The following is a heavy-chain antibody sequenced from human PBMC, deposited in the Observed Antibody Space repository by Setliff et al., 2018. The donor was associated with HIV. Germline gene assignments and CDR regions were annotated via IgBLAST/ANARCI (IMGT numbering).Heavy chain of an antibody. V-gene: IGHV1-69*10. J-gene: IGHJ3*02. Sequence: GASVKVSCKASGGTFSSYAISWVRQAPGQGLEWMGGIIPILGIANYAQKFQGRVTITADKSTSTAYMELSSLRSEDTAVYYCAISIPPDAFDIWGQGTMVTVSS. CDR3: AISIPPDAFDI. CDR2: IIPILGIA. CDR1: GGTFSSYA.